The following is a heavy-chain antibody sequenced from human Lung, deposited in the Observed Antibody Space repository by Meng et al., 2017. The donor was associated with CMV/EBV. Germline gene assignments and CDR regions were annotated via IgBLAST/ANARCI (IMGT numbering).Heavy chain of an antibody. CDR2: IVGAGGKT. Sequence: GESXKISCAAAGFKFDSYAMSWVRQAPGKGLEWVAAIVGAGGKTHYADSVSGRFTISRDNFKTTLYLEMDSLRGEDTAVYYCAKDRRFGHDILTVLDYLGNGTLVTVSS. CDR1: GFKFDSYA. J-gene: IGHJ4*03. CDR3: AKDRRFGHDILTVLDY. V-gene: IGHV3-23*01. D-gene: IGHD3-9*01.